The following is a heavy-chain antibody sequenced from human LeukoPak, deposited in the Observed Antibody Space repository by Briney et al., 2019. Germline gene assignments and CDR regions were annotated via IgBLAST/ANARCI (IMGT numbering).Heavy chain of an antibody. CDR2: ISYDGSNK. V-gene: IGHV3-30*18. CDR1: GFTFSSYG. CDR3: AKDRFLGHSYYYGMDV. Sequence: GGSLRLSCAASGFTFSSYGMHWVRQAPGKGLEWVAVISYDGSNKYYADSVKGRFTSSRDNSKNTLYLQMNSLRAEDTAVYYCAKDRFLGHSYYYGMDVWGQGTTVTVSS. D-gene: IGHD3-10*01. J-gene: IGHJ6*02.